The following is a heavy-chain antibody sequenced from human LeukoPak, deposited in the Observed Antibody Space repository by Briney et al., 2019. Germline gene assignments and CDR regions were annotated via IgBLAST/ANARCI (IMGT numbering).Heavy chain of an antibody. Sequence: ASVKVSCKVSGHTLTELAIHWVRQAPGKGLEWVGGFDPENVDMGYAQNFQGRVSVTEDTSTDTAYMQLSSLRSGDTAVYYCAPNGFWGAHLQPDDTFDVWGQGTMVTSLQ. J-gene: IGHJ3*01. CDR2: FDPENVDM. D-gene: IGHD1-1*01. CDR3: APNGFWGAHLQPDDTFDV. V-gene: IGHV1-24*01. CDR1: GHTLTELA.